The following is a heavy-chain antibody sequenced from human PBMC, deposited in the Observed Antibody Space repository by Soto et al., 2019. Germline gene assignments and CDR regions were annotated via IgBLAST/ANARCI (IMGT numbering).Heavy chain of an antibody. Sequence: GGSLRLSCAASGFTFSSYGMHCVRQAPGKGLEWVAVIWYAGSNKYYADSVKGLFTISRDNSKNTLYLQMNSLRAEDTAVYYCARDFNHRNIVATSPFDYWRQGTLVTVSS. CDR2: IWYAGSNK. CDR1: GFTFSSYG. CDR3: ARDFNHRNIVATSPFDY. J-gene: IGHJ4*02. V-gene: IGHV3-33*01. D-gene: IGHD5-12*01.